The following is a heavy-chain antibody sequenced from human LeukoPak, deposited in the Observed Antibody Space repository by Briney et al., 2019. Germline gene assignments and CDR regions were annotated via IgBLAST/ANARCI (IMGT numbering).Heavy chain of an antibody. Sequence: KASETLSLTCTVSGGSVSSGSYYWSWIRQPPGNGLEWIGYIYYSGSTDYNPSLKSRLTISVDTSKSQFSLNLSSVTAADTAIYYCARVRGSYYSVFDYWGQGTLVTVSS. J-gene: IGHJ4*02. D-gene: IGHD3-10*01. CDR1: GGSVSSGSYY. V-gene: IGHV4-61*01. CDR2: IYYSGST. CDR3: ARVRGSYYSVFDY.